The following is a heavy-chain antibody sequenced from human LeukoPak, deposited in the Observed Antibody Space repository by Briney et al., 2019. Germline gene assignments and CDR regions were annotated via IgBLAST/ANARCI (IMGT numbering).Heavy chain of an antibody. Sequence: PGGSLRLSCAASGFTFSSSSMNWVRQAPGKGLEWVSYISTSSGTIYYADSLKGRFTISRDNAKNSLYLQMNSLRAEDTAVYYCVRDHSNWEGVDYWGQGTLVIVSA. V-gene: IGHV3-48*01. D-gene: IGHD1-1*01. CDR1: GFTFSSSS. CDR3: VRDHSNWEGVDY. J-gene: IGHJ4*02. CDR2: ISTSSGTI.